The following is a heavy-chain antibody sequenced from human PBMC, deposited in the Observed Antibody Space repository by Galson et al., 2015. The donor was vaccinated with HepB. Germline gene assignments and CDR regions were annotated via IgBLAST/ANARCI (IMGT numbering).Heavy chain of an antibody. CDR3: ARFAGGGYSSSWYRSGFDY. V-gene: IGHV3-7*05. CDR2: VKQDQSEK. Sequence: SLRLSCAAAGFTFSGYWMTWVRQAAGKGREWVANVKQDQSEKYYVDSVKGRFTISRDHAKNSLYPQLNSLRAEDTAVYFCARFAGGGYSSSWYRSGFDYWGQGTLVIVSS. J-gene: IGHJ4*02. CDR1: GFTFSGYW. D-gene: IGHD6-13*01.